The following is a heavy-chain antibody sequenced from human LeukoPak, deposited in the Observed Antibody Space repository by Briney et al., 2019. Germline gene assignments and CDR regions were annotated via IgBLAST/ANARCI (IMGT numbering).Heavy chain of an antibody. D-gene: IGHD6-13*01. CDR2: INHSGST. CDR1: GGSFSGYY. Sequence: KPSETLSLTXAVYGGSFSGYYWSWIRQPPGKGLEWIGEINHSGSTNYNPSLKSRVTISVDTSKNQFSLKLSSVTAADTAVYYCARIAAGVRSVDYWGQGTLVTVSS. CDR3: ARIAAGVRSVDY. J-gene: IGHJ4*02. V-gene: IGHV4-34*01.